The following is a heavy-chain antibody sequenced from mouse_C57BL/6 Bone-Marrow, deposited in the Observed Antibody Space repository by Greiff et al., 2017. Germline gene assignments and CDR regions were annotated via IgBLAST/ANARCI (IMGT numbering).Heavy chain of an antibody. V-gene: IGHV6-3*01. J-gene: IGHJ2*01. CDR1: GFTFSNYW. Sequence: EVQRVESGGGLVQPGGSMKLSCVASGFTFSNYWMNWVRQSPEKGLEWVAQIRLKSDNYATHYAESVKGRFTISRDDSKSSVYLQMNNLRAEDTGIYYCTGTPDGSYFDYWGQGTTLTVSS. CDR2: IRLKSDNYAT. CDR3: TGTPDGSYFDY. D-gene: IGHD2-3*01.